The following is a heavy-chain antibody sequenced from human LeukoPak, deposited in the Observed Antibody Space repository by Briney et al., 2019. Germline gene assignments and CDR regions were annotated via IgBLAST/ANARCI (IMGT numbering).Heavy chain of an antibody. CDR1: GFPFGDYA. CDR2: IRAKAYGGTT. V-gene: IGHV3-49*04. D-gene: IGHD3-10*01. Sequence: PGGSLRLSCTASGFPFGDYAMSWVRQAPGKGLEWVGFIRAKAYGGTTEYAASVKGRFTISSDDSRSIAYLQMNSLKTEDKAVYYCTRQNWIYDLGSYYFDFWGQGTLVTVSS. J-gene: IGHJ4*02. CDR3: TRQNWIYDLGSYYFDF.